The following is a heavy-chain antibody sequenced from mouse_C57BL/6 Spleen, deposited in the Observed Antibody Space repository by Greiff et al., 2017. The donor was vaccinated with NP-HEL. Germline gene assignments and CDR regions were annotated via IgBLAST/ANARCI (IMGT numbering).Heavy chain of an antibody. CDR1: GYAFSSSW. Sequence: VQLQQSGPELVKPGASVKISCKASGYAFSSSWMNWVKQRPGKGLEWIGRIYPGDGDTNYNGKFKGKATLTADKSSSTAYMQLSSLTSEDSAVYCCARWGLRGVDYWGQGTTLTVSS. D-gene: IGHD2-4*01. CDR3: ARWGLRGVDY. J-gene: IGHJ2*01. V-gene: IGHV1-82*01. CDR2: IYPGDGDT.